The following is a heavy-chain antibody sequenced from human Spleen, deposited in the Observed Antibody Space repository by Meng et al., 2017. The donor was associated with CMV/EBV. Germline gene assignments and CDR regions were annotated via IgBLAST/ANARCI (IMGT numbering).Heavy chain of an antibody. V-gene: IGHV1-69*05. CDR2: IIPIVGPA. J-gene: IGHJ4*02. CDR1: GGTFSDYG. D-gene: IGHD4-17*01. Sequence: SGGTFSDYGISWVRQAPGQGLEWMGGIIPIVGPADYAQKYQGRVTITTDESTKTAYMKLSSLRSDDTAVYYCARGRGKMTMVTYFEYWGQGTLVTVSS. CDR3: ARGRGKMTMVTYFEY.